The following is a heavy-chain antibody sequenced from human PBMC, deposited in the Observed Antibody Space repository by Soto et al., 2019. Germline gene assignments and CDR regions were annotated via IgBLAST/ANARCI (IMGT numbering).Heavy chain of an antibody. CDR3: SYGDYVADY. Sequence: SETLCLRCAVSRGSSSSSSWWRWVRQPPGKGLEWIGEIYHSGSTNYNPSLKSRVTISVDKSKNQFSLKLSSVTAAYTAVYYCSYGDYVADYWGQGTLVTVSP. D-gene: IGHD4-17*01. V-gene: IGHV4-4*02. CDR1: RGSSSSSSW. J-gene: IGHJ4*02. CDR2: IYHSGST.